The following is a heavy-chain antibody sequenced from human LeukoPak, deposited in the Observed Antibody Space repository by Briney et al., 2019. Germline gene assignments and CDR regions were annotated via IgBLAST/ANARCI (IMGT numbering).Heavy chain of an antibody. J-gene: IGHJ3*02. CDR1: GYTFTSYG. V-gene: IGHV1-2*02. D-gene: IGHD1-1*01. CDR3: ARGVRVHDAFDI. CDR2: INPNSGGT. Sequence: ASVKVSCKASGYTFTSYGISWVRQAPGQGLGWMGWINPNSGGTNYAQKFQGRVTMTRDTSISTAYMELSRLRSDDTAVYYCARGVRVHDAFDIWGQGTMVTVSS.